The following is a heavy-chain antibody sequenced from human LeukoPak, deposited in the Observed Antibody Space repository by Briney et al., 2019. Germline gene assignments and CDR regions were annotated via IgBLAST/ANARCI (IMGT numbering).Heavy chain of an antibody. CDR2: ISGSGGST. V-gene: IGHV3-23*01. CDR3: SPPRGDSSGYYYVY. D-gene: IGHD3-22*01. J-gene: IGHJ4*02. CDR1: GLTFSSYV. Sequence: GGSLRLSCTASGLTFSSYVMSWVRQAPGKGLEWVSTISGSGGSTFYADSVKGRFTISRDNSKSTLYLQKNSLRAEDTATYYCSPPRGDSSGYYYVYWGQGTLVTVSS.